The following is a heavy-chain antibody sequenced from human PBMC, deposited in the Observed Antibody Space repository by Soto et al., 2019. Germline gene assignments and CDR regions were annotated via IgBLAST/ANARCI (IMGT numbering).Heavy chain of an antibody. V-gene: IGHV3-30*18. Sequence: QVQLVESGGGVVQPGRSLRLSCAASGFTFSSYGMHWVRQAPGNGLEWVAVISYDGSNKYYADSVKGRFTISRDNSKNTLYLQMNSLRAEDTAVYYCAKDGPVEMANNCIDYWGQGTLVTVSS. CDR1: GFTFSSYG. D-gene: IGHD2-21*01. CDR3: AKDGPVEMANNCIDY. J-gene: IGHJ4*02. CDR2: ISYDGSNK.